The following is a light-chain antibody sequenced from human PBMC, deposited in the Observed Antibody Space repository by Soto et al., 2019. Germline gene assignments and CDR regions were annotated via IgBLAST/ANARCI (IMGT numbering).Light chain of an antibody. V-gene: IGKV3-11*01. CDR2: DAY. J-gene: IGKJ5*01. CDR3: QQRHMWPIT. Sequence: EVVLTQSPVTLSLSPCEAATLSCRASQSFRGLLAWYQQKPGQAPRLLIYDAYNRATGIPPRFSGSGSGTDFTLTISSLEPEDSAVYYCQQRHMWPITFGQGTRLEIK. CDR1: QSFRGL.